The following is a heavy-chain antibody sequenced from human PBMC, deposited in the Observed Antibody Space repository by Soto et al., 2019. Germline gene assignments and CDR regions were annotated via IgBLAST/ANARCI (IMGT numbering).Heavy chain of an antibody. J-gene: IGHJ6*02. CDR1: GGTFSSYA. CDR3: ARARDLTPMTPYGMDV. Sequence: QVQLVQSGAEVKKPGSSVKVSCKASGGTFSSYAISWVRQAPGQGLEWMGGIIPIFGTANYAQKFQGRVTLTANEYTSTAYMELSSQRAEGTAVYYGARARDLTPMTPYGMDVWGQGNTVTVSS. V-gene: IGHV1-69*12. CDR2: IIPIFGTA.